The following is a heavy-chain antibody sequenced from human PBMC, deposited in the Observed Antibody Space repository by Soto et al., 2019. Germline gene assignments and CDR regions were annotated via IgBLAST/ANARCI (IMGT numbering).Heavy chain of an antibody. CDR2: ISYDGSNK. CDR1: GFTFSSYA. J-gene: IGHJ4*02. CDR3: ANRNYYDSSGYYYEYYFDF. Sequence: PGGSLRLSCAASGFTFSSYAMHWVRQAPGKGLEWVAVISYDGSNKYYADSVKGRFTISRDNSKNTLYLQMNSLRAEDTAVYYCANRNYYDSSGYYYEYYFDFWGQGTLVTVSS. V-gene: IGHV3-30-3*01. D-gene: IGHD3-22*01.